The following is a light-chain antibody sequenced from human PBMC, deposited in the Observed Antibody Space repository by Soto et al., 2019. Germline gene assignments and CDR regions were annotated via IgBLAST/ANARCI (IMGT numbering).Light chain of an antibody. Sequence: EIVLTQSPATLSLSPGERATLSCRASQSVSSYLAWYQQKPGQAPRLLIYDASNRATGIPARFSGSGSGKDFTLTISSLEPEDFAVYYCQQRSNWPLMYTFGQGTKLEIK. J-gene: IGKJ2*01. CDR1: QSVSSY. CDR2: DAS. CDR3: QQRSNWPLMYT. V-gene: IGKV3-11*01.